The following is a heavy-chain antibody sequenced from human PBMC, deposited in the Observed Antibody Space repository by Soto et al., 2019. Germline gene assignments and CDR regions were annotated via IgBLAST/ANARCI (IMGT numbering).Heavy chain of an antibody. CDR1: GGSISSYY. J-gene: IGHJ2*01. Sequence: SETLSLTCAVAGGSISSYYWSWIRQPPGKGLEWIGYIYYTGSTNYNPSLKSRVTISVDTSKNQISLNLRSVTAADTAVYYCARSPTLSGDNASGSFDFWGRATLVPAS. CDR3: ARSPTLSGDNASGSFDF. D-gene: IGHD4-17*01. V-gene: IGHV4-59*01. CDR2: IYYTGST.